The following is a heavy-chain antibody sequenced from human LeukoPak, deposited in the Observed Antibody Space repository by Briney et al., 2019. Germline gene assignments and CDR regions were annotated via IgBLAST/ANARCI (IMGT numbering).Heavy chain of an antibody. Sequence: SETLSLTCSVSGGSITSYYWSWIRQPPGKGLEWIGYIYYSGSTNYNPSLKSRVTLSVDTSKNQFSLKLTSVTAADTAVYYCAGAGPNDYPTTGFDYWGQGTLVTVSS. V-gene: IGHV4-59*01. D-gene: IGHD4-11*01. J-gene: IGHJ4*02. CDR3: AGAGPNDYPTTGFDY. CDR1: GGSITSYY. CDR2: IYYSGST.